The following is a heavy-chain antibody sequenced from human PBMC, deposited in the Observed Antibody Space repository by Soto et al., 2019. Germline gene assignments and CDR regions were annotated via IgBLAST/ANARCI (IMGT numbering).Heavy chain of an antibody. V-gene: IGHV4-4*02. D-gene: IGHD3-22*01. CDR1: GGSISGRNW. CDR2: VFHSGDA. J-gene: IGHJ4*02. CDR3: TRLIYDSRLNYFYFDL. Sequence: QVHLQESGPGLVKPSGTLSLTCVVSGGSISGRNWWSWVRQAPGKGLEWIGEVFHSGDATYSPSLRSRVSISVDKSKNQFSLNLNSVTAADTAVYYCTRLIYDSRLNYFYFDLWGQGALVTVSS.